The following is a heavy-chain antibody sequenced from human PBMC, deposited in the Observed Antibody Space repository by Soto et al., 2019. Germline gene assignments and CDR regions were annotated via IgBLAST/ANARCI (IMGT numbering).Heavy chain of an antibody. CDR2: INPNTGGT. CDR3: ARGDVTTVTTALDY. Sequence: QVQLVQSGAEVKEPGASVKVSCKTSGYPFNGYYVHWVRQAPGQGLEWMGWINPNTGGTKYSSKFQGWVTMTTDTSINTSHVEMRSLKSDDTAVYYCARGDVTTVTTALDYWGQGTLVTVSS. D-gene: IGHD4-17*01. V-gene: IGHV1-2*04. CDR1: GYPFNGYY. J-gene: IGHJ4*02.